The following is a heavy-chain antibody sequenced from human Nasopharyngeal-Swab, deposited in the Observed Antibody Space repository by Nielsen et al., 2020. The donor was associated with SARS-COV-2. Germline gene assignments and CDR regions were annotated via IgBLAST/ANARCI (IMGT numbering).Heavy chain of an antibody. V-gene: IGHV4-59*01. D-gene: IGHD5-12*01. Sequence: SETLSLTCTVSGGSISSYYLIWIRQPPGKGLELIGYIHYSGSTNYSPSLKSRVTMSVDTSKNQLSLKLTSVTAADAAVYYCARDGVATIFDYWGQGTLVTVSS. J-gene: IGHJ4*01. CDR2: IHYSGST. CDR3: ARDGVATIFDY. CDR1: GGSISSYY.